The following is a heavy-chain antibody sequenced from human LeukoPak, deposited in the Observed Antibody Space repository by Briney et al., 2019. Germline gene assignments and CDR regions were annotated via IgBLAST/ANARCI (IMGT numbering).Heavy chain of an antibody. CDR3: ARAFKVYGSGSYYVDY. D-gene: IGHD3-10*01. Sequence: PGGSLRLSCAASGLTFSSYSMNWVRQAPGKGLEWVSYISSSSSTIYYADSVKGRFTISRDNAKNSLYLQMNSLRAEDTAVYYCARAFKVYGSGSYYVDYWGQGTLVTVSS. CDR1: GLTFSSYS. CDR2: ISSSSSTI. J-gene: IGHJ4*02. V-gene: IGHV3-48*01.